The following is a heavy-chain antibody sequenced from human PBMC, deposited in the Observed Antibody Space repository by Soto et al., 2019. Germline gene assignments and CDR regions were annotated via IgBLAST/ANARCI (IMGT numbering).Heavy chain of an antibody. CDR3: ARGHYGDNVLLGMDV. CDR2: ISGYNGNT. Sequence: QGRLVQSGAEVKKPGASVKVSCKTSGYSFSSYGTSWVRQAPGQGLEWMGWISGYNGNTKYAQKVQDRITMTTDTSTSTADMELRSLRSDDTAVYYCARGHYGDNVLLGMDVWGQGTTVTVSS. D-gene: IGHD4-17*01. J-gene: IGHJ6*02. V-gene: IGHV1-18*01. CDR1: GYSFSSYG.